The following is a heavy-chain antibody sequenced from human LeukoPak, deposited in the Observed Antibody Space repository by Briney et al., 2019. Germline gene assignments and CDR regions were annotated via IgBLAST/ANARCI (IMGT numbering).Heavy chain of an antibody. D-gene: IGHD3-22*01. CDR1: NDSVSSYY. J-gene: IGHJ4*02. Sequence: SETLSLTCTVSNDSVSSYYWSWIRQPPGKGLEWIGYIYYSGSTNYNPSLKSRVTISVDTSKNQFSLKLNSVTAADTAVYYCARERNYYDSSGYSTFYYFDYWGQGTLVTVSS. CDR3: ARERNYYDSSGYSTFYYFDY. V-gene: IGHV4-59*02. CDR2: IYYSGST.